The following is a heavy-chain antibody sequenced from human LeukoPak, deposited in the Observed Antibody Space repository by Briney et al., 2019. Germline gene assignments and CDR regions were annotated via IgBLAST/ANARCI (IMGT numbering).Heavy chain of an antibody. Sequence: PGGSLRLSCADSGFTFRSYWLTWVRQAPGKRLDWVANIKRDGSEKYYGDSVKGRFTISKNNAKNSVYLQMNSLRAEDTAIYYCARDGSYGSGSPDYWGQGTQVTVSS. CDR1: GFTFRSYW. D-gene: IGHD3-10*01. V-gene: IGHV3-7*01. CDR2: IKRDGSEK. CDR3: ARDGSYGSGSPDY. J-gene: IGHJ4*02.